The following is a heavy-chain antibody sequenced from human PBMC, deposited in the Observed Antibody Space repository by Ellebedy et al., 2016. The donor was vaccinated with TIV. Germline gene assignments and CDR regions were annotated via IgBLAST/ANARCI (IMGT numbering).Heavy chain of an antibody. CDR1: GYTFTSYY. Sequence: AASVKVSCKASGYTFTSYYIHWVRQAPGQGLEWMGTINPSGNITSYAQNFQGRVTMTRDTYTSTVYMEVSSLRSDDTAVYYCAKMRPEPDWGQGTLVTVSS. CDR2: INPSGNIT. J-gene: IGHJ1*01. V-gene: IGHV1-46*01. D-gene: IGHD1-14*01. CDR3: AKMRPEPD.